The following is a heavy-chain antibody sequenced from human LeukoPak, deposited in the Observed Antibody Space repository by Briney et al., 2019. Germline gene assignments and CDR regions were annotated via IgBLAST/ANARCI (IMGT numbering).Heavy chain of an antibody. V-gene: IGHV1-2*02. CDR2: INPNSGGT. CDR1: GFTFTNYG. J-gene: IGHJ4*02. Sequence: GASVKVSCKASGFTFTNYGISWVRQAPGQGLEWMGWINPNSGGTNYAQKFQGRVTMTRDTSINTAYMELSRLRSDDTAVYYCARDHLGTAGPFDYWGQGTLVTVSS. CDR3: ARDHLGTAGPFDY. D-gene: IGHD6-13*01.